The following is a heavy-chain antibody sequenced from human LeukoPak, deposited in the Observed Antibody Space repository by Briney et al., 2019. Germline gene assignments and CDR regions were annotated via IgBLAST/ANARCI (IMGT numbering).Heavy chain of an antibody. CDR1: GYTFTGYY. CDR3: AREGELRYSYAVDY. Sequence: ASVKVSCKASGYTFTGYYMRWVRQAPGQGLEWMGWINPNSGGTNYAQKFQGRVTMTRDTSISTAYMELSRLRSDDTAVYYCAREGELRYSYAVDYWGQGTLVTVSS. J-gene: IGHJ4*02. V-gene: IGHV1-2*02. CDR2: INPNSGGT. D-gene: IGHD5-18*01.